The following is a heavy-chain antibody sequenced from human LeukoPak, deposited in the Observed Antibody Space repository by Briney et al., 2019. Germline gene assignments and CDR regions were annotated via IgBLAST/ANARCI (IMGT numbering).Heavy chain of an antibody. J-gene: IGHJ5*02. D-gene: IGHD6-13*01. V-gene: IGHV1-2*02. CDR3: ARGPRNSSSWYGKVEIDP. CDR2: INPNSGGT. Sequence: ASLKVSCKASGYTFTGYYMHWVRQAPGQGLERMGWINPNSGGTNYAQTFQGRVTMTRDTSISTAYMELSRLRSDDTAVYYCARGPRNSSSWYGKVEIDPWGQGTLVTVSS. CDR1: GYTFTGYY.